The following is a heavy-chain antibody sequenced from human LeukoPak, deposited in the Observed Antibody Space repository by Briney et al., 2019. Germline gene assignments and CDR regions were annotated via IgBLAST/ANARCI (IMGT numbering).Heavy chain of an antibody. V-gene: IGHV1-46*01. CDR1: GYTFTGYY. J-gene: IGHJ5*02. CDR3: ARVGVRTTVTKGWFDP. Sequence: ASVKVSCKASGYTFTGYYMHWVRQAPGQGLEWMGWINPNSGSTSYAQKFQGRVTMTRDMSTSTVYMELSSLRSEDTAVYYCARVGVRTTVTKGWFDPWGQGTLVTVSS. CDR2: INPNSGST. D-gene: IGHD4-17*01.